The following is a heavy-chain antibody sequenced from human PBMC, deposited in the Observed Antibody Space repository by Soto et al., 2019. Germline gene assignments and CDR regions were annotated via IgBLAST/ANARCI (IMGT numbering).Heavy chain of an antibody. V-gene: IGHV4-59*01. CDR3: AGAYYYDSSGSPRPNYYFDY. CDR2: IYYSGST. J-gene: IGHJ4*02. D-gene: IGHD3-22*01. CDR1: GGSISSYY. Sequence: PSETLSLTCTVSGGSISSYYWSWIRQPPGKGLEWIGYIYYSGSTNYNPSLKSRVTISVDTSKNQFSLKLSSVTAADTAVYYCAGAYYYDSSGSPRPNYYFDYWGQGTLVTVSS.